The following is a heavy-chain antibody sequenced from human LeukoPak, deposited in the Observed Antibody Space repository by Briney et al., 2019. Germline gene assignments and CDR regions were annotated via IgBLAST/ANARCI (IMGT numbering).Heavy chain of an antibody. D-gene: IGHD3-9*01. Sequence: SETLSLTCAVYGGSFSGYYWSWIRQPPGKGLEWIGEINHSGSTNYNPSLKSRVTISVDTSKNQFSLKLSSVTAADTAVYYCARESVNGYYGPWGQGTLVTVSS. CDR3: ARESVNGYYGP. J-gene: IGHJ5*02. CDR2: INHSGST. CDR1: GGSFSGYY. V-gene: IGHV4-34*01.